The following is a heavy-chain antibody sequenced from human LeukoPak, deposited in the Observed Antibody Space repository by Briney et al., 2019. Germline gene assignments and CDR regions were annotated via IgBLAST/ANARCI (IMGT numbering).Heavy chain of an antibody. CDR3: ARDGEQWLGGIYYYGMDV. Sequence: ASVKVSCKASGYTFTSYAMHWVRQAPGQRLEWMGWINAGNGNTKYSQKFQGRVTITRDTSASTAYMELSSLRSEDTAVYYCARDGEQWLGGIYYYGMDVWGQGTTVIVSS. J-gene: IGHJ6*02. V-gene: IGHV1-3*01. CDR1: GYTFTSYA. D-gene: IGHD6-19*01. CDR2: INAGNGNT.